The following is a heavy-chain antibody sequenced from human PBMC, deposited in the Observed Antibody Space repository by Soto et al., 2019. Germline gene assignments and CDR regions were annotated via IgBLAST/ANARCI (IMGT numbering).Heavy chain of an antibody. Sequence: SETLSLTCTVSGGSISGYYWSWIRQPPGKGLEWIGYIYYSGSTNYNPSLKSRVTISVDTSKNQFSLKLSSVTAADTAVYYCARDRGSSGWGSSSYYYYYYGMDVWGQGTTVTVSS. CDR1: GGSISGYY. D-gene: IGHD6-19*01. CDR3: ARDRGSSGWGSSSYYYYYYGMDV. CDR2: IYYSGST. J-gene: IGHJ6*02. V-gene: IGHV4-59*01.